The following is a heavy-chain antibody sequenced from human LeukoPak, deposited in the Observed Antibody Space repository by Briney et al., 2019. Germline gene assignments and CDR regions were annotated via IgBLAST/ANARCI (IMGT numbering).Heavy chain of an antibody. CDR2: IYHSGST. J-gene: IGHJ4*02. CDR1: GYSISSGYY. CDR3: ARALDTAMVTDFD. D-gene: IGHD5-18*01. V-gene: IGHV4-38-2*02. Sequence: SETLSLTCTVSGYSISSGYYWGWIRQPPGKGLERIGSIYHSGSTYYNPSLKSRVTISVDTSKNQFSLKLSSVTAADTAVYYCARALDTAMVTDFDWGQGTLVTVSS.